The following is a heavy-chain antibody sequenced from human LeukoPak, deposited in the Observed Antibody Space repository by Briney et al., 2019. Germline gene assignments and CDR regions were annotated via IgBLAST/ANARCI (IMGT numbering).Heavy chain of an antibody. CDR3: ARAVITFGGVIVYFDY. Sequence: GASVKVSCKASGYTFTSYGISWVRQAPGQGLEWMGWISACNGNTNYAQKLQGRVTMTTDTSTSTAYMELRSLRSDDTAVYYCARAVITFGGVIVYFDYWGQGTLVTVSS. CDR1: GYTFTSYG. D-gene: IGHD3-16*02. J-gene: IGHJ4*02. CDR2: ISACNGNT. V-gene: IGHV1-18*01.